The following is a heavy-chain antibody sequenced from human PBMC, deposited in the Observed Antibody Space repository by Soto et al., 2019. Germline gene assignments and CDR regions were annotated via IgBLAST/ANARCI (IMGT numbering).Heavy chain of an antibody. CDR1: GYSITSYW. J-gene: IGHJ6*02. Sequence: HGESLKISCKGSGYSITSYWISWVRQMPGKGLEWMGRIDPSDSYTNYSPSFQGHVTISADKSISTAYLQWSSLKASDTAMYYCARHSYSNYDIYYYGMDVWGQGTTVTVSS. CDR2: IDPSDSYT. CDR3: ARHSYSNYDIYYYGMDV. D-gene: IGHD4-4*01. V-gene: IGHV5-10-1*01.